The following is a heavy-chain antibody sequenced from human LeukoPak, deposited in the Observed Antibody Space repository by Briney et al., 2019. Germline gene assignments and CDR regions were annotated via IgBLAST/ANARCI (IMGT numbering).Heavy chain of an antibody. CDR2: IWYDGSNK. J-gene: IGHJ4*02. CDR3: ARDPYSGYGSYYLDY. CDR1: GFTFSSYG. D-gene: IGHD5-12*01. Sequence: GRSLRLSCAASGFTFSSYGMHWVRQDPGKGLEWVAVIWYDGSNKYYADSVKGRFTISRDNSKNTLYLQMNSLRAEDTAVYYCARDPYSGYGSYYLDYWGQGTLVTVSS. V-gene: IGHV3-33*01.